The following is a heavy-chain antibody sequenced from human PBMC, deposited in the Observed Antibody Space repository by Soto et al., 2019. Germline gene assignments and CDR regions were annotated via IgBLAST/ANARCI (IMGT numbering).Heavy chain of an antibody. CDR2: IIPIFGTA. D-gene: IGHD6-19*01. Sequence: QVQLVQSGAEVKKPGSSVKVSCKASGGTFSSYAISWVRQAPGQGLEWMGGIIPIFGTANYAQKFQGRVTITADESTSTAYMELSSLRSEDTAVYYCARDIGRSSSWAIIAVAGTRGWFDPWGQGTLVTVSS. CDR1: GGTFSSYA. J-gene: IGHJ5*02. CDR3: ARDIGRSSSWAIIAVAGTRGWFDP. V-gene: IGHV1-69*01.